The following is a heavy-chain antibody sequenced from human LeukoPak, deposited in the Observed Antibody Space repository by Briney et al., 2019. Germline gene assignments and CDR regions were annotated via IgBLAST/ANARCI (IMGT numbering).Heavy chain of an antibody. CDR3: ATRYCSGGSCPNRPYYYGMDV. CDR1: GGTFSSYT. J-gene: IGHJ6*02. V-gene: IGHV1-69*02. D-gene: IGHD2-15*01. Sequence: GASVKVSCKASGGTFSSYTISWVRQAPGQGLEWMGRIIPILGIASYAQKFQGRVTITADKSTSTAYMELSSLRSEDTAVYYCATRYCSGGSCPNRPYYYGMDVWGQGTTVTVSS. CDR2: IIPILGIA.